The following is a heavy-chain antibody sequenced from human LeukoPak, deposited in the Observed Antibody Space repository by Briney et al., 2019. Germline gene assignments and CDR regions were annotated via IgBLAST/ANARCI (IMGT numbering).Heavy chain of an antibody. CDR3: AKDYYGSGGYYTDY. J-gene: IGHJ4*02. D-gene: IGHD3-10*01. V-gene: IGHV4-4*07. Sequence: PGGSLRLSCAASGFTFSSYGMSWIRQPAGKGLEWIGRIYTSGSTNYNPSLKSRVTISVDTSKNQFSLKLSSVTAADTAVYYCAKDYYGSGGYYTDYWGQGTLVTVSS. CDR2: IYTSGST. CDR1: GFTFSSYG.